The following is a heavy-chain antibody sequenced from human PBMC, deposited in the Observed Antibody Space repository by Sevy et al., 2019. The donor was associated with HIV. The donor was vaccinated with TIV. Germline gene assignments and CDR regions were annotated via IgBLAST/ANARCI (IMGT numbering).Heavy chain of an antibody. CDR3: ARGVGGGYFDY. J-gene: IGHJ4*01. V-gene: IGHV3-7*03. CDR2: IKPDGSES. D-gene: IGHD3-16*01. CDR1: GFTFNNFW. Sequence: GGSLRLSCVASGFTFNNFWMAWVRQAPGKGLEWFANIKPDGSESNHVGSVKGRFTISRDNAKNSLYLQMNSLTAEDTAVYYCARGVGGGYFDYWGQGTLVTVSS.